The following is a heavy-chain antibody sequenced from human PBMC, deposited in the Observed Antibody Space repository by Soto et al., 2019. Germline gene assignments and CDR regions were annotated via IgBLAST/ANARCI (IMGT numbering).Heavy chain of an antibody. CDR1: GFTVSNHY. Sequence: GGSLRLSCSASGFTVSNHYMTWVRQAPGKGLEWVSVIYSGGSRYYADSVKGRFAISRDHSKNTLYLQMNSLTAEDTAVYYCTRALPDFETTGHYIDYRSQGTLVTVSS. CDR3: TRALPDFETTGHYIDY. CDR2: IYSGGSR. D-gene: IGHD2-8*02. J-gene: IGHJ4*02. V-gene: IGHV3-53*01.